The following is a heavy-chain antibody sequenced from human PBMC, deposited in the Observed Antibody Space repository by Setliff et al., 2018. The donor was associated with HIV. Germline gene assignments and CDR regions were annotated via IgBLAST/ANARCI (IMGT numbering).Heavy chain of an antibody. D-gene: IGHD3-9*01. CDR1: GDSVNDRSYF. Sequence: SETLSLTCTVSGDSVNDRSYFWGWIRQPPGKGLEWIGTFYYNGDSRYNPSLKSRVTISVDTSKNQFSLNLNSVTAADTAVYYCVRHSSQWLTFRGAYYFDSWGLGVLVTVSS. J-gene: IGHJ4*02. CDR3: VRHSSQWLTFRGAYYFDS. V-gene: IGHV4-39*01. CDR2: FYYNGDS.